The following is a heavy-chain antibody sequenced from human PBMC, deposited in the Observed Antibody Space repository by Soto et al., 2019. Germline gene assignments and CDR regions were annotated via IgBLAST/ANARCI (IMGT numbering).Heavy chain of an antibody. CDR2: ISYDGSNK. J-gene: IGHJ6*02. CDR1: GFTFSSYG. V-gene: IGHV3-30*18. CDR3: AKGDYYGSGSYLSTILYYYYGMDV. D-gene: IGHD3-10*01. Sequence: GGSLRLSCAASGFTFSSYGMHWVRQAPGKGLEWVAVISYDGSNKYYADSVKGRFTISRDNSKNTLYLQMNSLRAEDTAVYYCAKGDYYGSGSYLSTILYYYYGMDVWGQGTTVTVSS.